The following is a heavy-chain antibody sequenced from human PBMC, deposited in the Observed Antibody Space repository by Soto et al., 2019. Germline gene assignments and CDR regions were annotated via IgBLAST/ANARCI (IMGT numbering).Heavy chain of an antibody. D-gene: IGHD1-7*01. CDR2: IIPIFGTA. J-gene: IGHJ6*02. Sequence: QVQLVQSGAEVKKPGSSVKVSCKASVGTFSSYAISWVRQAPGQGLEWMGGIIPIFGTANYAQKFQGRVTITADESTSTTNMALSSLRSEDTAVYYCASVLELHYYYGMDIWGQGTTVTVSS. CDR3: ASVLELHYYYGMDI. V-gene: IGHV1-69*12. CDR1: VGTFSSYA.